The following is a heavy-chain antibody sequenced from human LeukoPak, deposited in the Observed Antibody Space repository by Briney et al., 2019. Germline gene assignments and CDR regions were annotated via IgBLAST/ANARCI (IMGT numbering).Heavy chain of an antibody. D-gene: IGHD2-2*01. Sequence: SETLSLTCTVSGYSISSGYYWGWIRQPPGKGLEWIGSIYHSGSTYYNPSLKSRVTISVDTSKNQFSLKLSSVTAADTAVYYCARMSIVVVPAATTYWGQGTLVTVSP. J-gene: IGHJ4*02. CDR1: GYSISSGYY. V-gene: IGHV4-38-2*02. CDR3: ARMSIVVVPAATTY. CDR2: IYHSGST.